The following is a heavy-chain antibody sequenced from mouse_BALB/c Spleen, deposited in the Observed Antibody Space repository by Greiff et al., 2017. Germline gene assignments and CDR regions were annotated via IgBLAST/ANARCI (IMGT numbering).Heavy chain of an antibody. V-gene: IGHV5-6-4*01. CDR3: TRGGNYRYDYAMDY. J-gene: IGHJ4*01. Sequence: DVHLVESGGGLVKPGGSLKLSCAASGFTFSSYTMSWVRQTPEKRLEWVATISSGGSYTYYPDSVKGRFTISRDNAKNTLYLQMSSLKSEDTAMYYCTRGGNYRYDYAMDYWGQGTSVTVSS. D-gene: IGHD2-14*01. CDR2: ISSGGSYT. CDR1: GFTFSSYT.